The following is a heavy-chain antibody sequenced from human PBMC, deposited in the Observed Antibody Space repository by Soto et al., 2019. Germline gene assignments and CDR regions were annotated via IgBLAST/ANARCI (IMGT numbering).Heavy chain of an antibody. D-gene: IGHD6-6*01. Sequence: GESLKISCAASGFTFSSYGMHWVRQAPGKGLEWVAVISYDGSNKYYADSVKGRFTISGDNSKNTLYLQMNSLRAEDTAVYYCAKDRREYSSSSSPCWFDPWGQGTLVTVSS. CDR2: ISYDGSNK. CDR3: AKDRREYSSSSSPCWFDP. CDR1: GFTFSSYG. J-gene: IGHJ5*02. V-gene: IGHV3-30*18.